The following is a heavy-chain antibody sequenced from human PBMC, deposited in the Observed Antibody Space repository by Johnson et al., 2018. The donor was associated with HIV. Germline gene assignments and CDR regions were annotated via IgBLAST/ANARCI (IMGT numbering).Heavy chain of an antibody. V-gene: IGHV3-30*19. J-gene: IGHJ3*02. D-gene: IGHD5-18*01. CDR3: ARGRVVFASQSYSYGHDAFDI. Sequence: QVQLVESGGGVVQPGRSLRLSCVASGFRFSTCAIHWVRQAPGKGLEWVAVISYDGSNKYYADSVKGRFTISRDHSKNTLYLQMNSLRAEDTAVYYCARGRVVFASQSYSYGHDAFDIWGQGTMVTVSS. CDR1: GFRFSTCA. CDR2: ISYDGSNK.